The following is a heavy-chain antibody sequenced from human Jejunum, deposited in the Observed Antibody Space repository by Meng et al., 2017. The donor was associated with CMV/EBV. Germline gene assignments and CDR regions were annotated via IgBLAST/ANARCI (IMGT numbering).Heavy chain of an antibody. CDR3: APDVPQPLAQIDY. V-gene: IGHV3-15*01. Sequence: ASGFTFSHAWMTWVRQAPGKGLEWVGRIRAGGTTDYAAPVKGRFIISRDDSLNKVFLQMNSLKPEDTAVYYCAPDVPQPLAQIDYWGRGTRVTVSS. CDR1: GFTFSHAW. D-gene: IGHD2-21*01. CDR2: IRAGGTT. J-gene: IGHJ4*02.